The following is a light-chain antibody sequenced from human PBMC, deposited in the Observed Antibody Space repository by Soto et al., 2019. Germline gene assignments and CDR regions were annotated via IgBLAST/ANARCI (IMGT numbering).Light chain of an antibody. V-gene: IGKV1-5*01. CDR1: QSISGW. Sequence: GDRVTITCRASQSISGWLAWYQQKPGKAPKLLIYDVSSLESGVPSRFSGSGSGTEFTLAISSLQPDDFATYYCQKYNSYPWKFGQGNKVDIK. J-gene: IGKJ1*01. CDR3: QKYNSYPWK. CDR2: DVS.